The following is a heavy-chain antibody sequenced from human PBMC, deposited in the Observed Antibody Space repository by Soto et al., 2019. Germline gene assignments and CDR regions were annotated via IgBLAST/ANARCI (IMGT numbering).Heavy chain of an antibody. V-gene: IGHV3-30-3*01. CDR2: ISYDGSNK. J-gene: IGHJ5*02. CDR3: ARDGVLTDGYGDLNWFDP. Sequence: QVQLVESGGGVVQPGRSLRLSCAASGFTFSSYAMHWVRQAPGKGLEWVAVISYDGSNKYYADSVKGRFTISRDNSKNTLYLQMNSLRAEDTAVYYCARDGVLTDGYGDLNWFDPWGQGTLVTVSS. CDR1: GFTFSSYA. D-gene: IGHD4-17*01.